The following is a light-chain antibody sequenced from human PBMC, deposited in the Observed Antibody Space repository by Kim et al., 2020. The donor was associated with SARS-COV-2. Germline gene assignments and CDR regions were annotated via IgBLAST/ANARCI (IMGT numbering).Light chain of an antibody. Sequence: PGERATRHCRASQSVSSSYLAWYQQKPGQAPRLLIYGASSRATGIPDRFSGSGSGTDFTLTISRLEPEDFAVYYCQQYGSSPRLTFGGGTKVDIK. CDR2: GAS. J-gene: IGKJ4*01. CDR3: QQYGSSPRLT. V-gene: IGKV3-20*01. CDR1: QSVSSSY.